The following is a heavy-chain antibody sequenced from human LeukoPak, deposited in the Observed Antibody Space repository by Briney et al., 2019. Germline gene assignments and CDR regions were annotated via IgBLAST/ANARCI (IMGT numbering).Heavy chain of an antibody. CDR3: APAAAGWDSLDF. Sequence: GESLEISFKGSGYRFTNYWIDWVRPMPGKGLEWMGTIYPGDSDTRYSPSFQGQVTISADRSISTAYLQWSSLKASNTAMYYCAPAAAGWDSLDFWGQGTLVTVSS. CDR1: GYRFTNYW. J-gene: IGHJ4*02. D-gene: IGHD6-13*01. V-gene: IGHV5-51*01. CDR2: IYPGDSDT.